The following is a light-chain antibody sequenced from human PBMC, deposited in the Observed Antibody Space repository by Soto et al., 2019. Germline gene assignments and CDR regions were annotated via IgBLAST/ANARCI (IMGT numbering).Light chain of an antibody. CDR2: DAS. J-gene: IGKJ1*01. CDR3: QQYNSYSRK. CDR1: QSISSW. Sequence: DIQMTLSPYTLTASVVDRVIISFQASQSISSWLAWYQQKPGKAPKLLIYDASSLASGVPSRFSGIESGTEFTLTISSLQPDDFATYYCQQYNSYSRKCGQGTKGDIK. V-gene: IGKV1-5*01.